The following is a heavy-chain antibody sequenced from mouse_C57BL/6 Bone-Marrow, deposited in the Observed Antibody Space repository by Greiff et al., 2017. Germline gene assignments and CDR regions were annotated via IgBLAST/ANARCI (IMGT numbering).Heavy chain of an antibody. Sequence: QFRLQLSDAELARLGASVKLSCKVSASTFPSYVISWVKQTPVLGLEWVGAIDPETGGTAYNQKFKGKAILTAAKASSTAYMELRSLTSEDSAAYYCTRGFFDYWGQGTTLTVSS. CDR3: TRGFFDY. CDR1: ASTFPSYV. V-gene: IGHV1-15*01. J-gene: IGHJ2*01. CDR2: IDPETGGT.